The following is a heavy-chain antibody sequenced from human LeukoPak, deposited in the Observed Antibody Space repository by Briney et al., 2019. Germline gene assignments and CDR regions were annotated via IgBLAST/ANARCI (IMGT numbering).Heavy chain of an antibody. CDR1: GYTFTSYG. J-gene: IGHJ4*02. Sequence: ASVKVSCKASGYTFTSYGISWVRQAPGQGLEWMGWISAYNGNTNYAQKFQGRVTVTRDTSTSTVYMQLSSLRSEDTAVYYCARGGEGRDGYNFPYFDYWGQGTLVTVSS. CDR2: ISAYNGNT. D-gene: IGHD5-24*01. CDR3: ARGGEGRDGYNFPYFDY. V-gene: IGHV1-18*01.